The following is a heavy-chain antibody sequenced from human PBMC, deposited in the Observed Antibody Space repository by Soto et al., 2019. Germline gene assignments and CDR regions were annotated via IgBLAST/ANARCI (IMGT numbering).Heavy chain of an antibody. Sequence: SVKVSCKASGGTFSSYAISWVRQAPGQGLEWMGGIIPIFGTANYAQKFQGRVTITADESTSTAYMELSSLRSEDTAVYYCATWSGSGLVLGYWGQGTLVTVSS. CDR3: ATWSGSGLVLGY. V-gene: IGHV1-69*13. D-gene: IGHD6-6*01. CDR1: GGTFSSYA. CDR2: IIPIFGTA. J-gene: IGHJ4*02.